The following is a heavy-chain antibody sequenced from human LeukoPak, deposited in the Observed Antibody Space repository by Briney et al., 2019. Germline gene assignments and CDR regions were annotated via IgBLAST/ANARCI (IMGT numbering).Heavy chain of an antibody. CDR2: IIPIFGTP. J-gene: IGHJ4*02. D-gene: IGHD6-13*01. V-gene: IGHV1-69*01. CDR1: VGTFSSNA. CDR3: ANRGGGGIGMGILGSYDF. Sequence: SVKVSCMAAVGTFSSNAISCVRQAPGQGLEWMGGIIPIFGTPNYAHNLQDRVTITAKESTRTAYMELSALRSTGTGLYYCANRGGGGIGMGILGSYDFWGQGTLVTVSS.